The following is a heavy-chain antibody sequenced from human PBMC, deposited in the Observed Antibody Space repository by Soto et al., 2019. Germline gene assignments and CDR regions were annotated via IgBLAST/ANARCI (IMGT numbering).Heavy chain of an antibody. D-gene: IGHD6-19*01. CDR2: ISSSGITI. J-gene: IGHJ6*02. Sequence: PGGSLRLSCAASGFTFSSYEMNWVRQAPGKGLEWVSYISSSGITIYYADSVKGRFTISRDNAKNSLYLQMNSLRAEDTAVYYCAILAVAGPNPDYYYYGMAVWGQGTTVTVYS. CDR1: GFTFSSYE. CDR3: AILAVAGPNPDYYYYGMAV. V-gene: IGHV3-48*03.